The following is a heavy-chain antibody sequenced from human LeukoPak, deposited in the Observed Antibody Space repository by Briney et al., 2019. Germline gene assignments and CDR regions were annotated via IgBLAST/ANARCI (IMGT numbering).Heavy chain of an antibody. CDR2: ISGSGGST. Sequence: GGSLRLSCAASGFTFSSYAMSWVRQAPGKGLEWVSAISGSGGSTYYADSVKGRFTISRDNSKNTLYLQMNSLRAEDTAVYYCAKRNWVHVEMATIDNWGQGTLVTVSS. CDR3: AKRNWVHVEMATIDN. D-gene: IGHD5-24*01. CDR1: GFTFSSYA. V-gene: IGHV3-23*01. J-gene: IGHJ4*02.